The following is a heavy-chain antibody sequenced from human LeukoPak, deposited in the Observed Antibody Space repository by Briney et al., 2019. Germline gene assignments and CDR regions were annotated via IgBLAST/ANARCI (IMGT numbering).Heavy chain of an antibody. CDR3: ARDRPANYFDY. D-gene: IGHD6-6*01. Sequence: GRSLRLSCAASGFTFNTFSLHWVRQAPGKGLEWLAVVSYNGSHTYYADSVRGRFTISRDNAKNSLYLQMNSLRAEDTGVYYCARDRPANYFDYWGQGTLVTVSS. CDR2: VSYNGSHT. J-gene: IGHJ4*02. V-gene: IGHV3-30*04. CDR1: GFTFNTFS.